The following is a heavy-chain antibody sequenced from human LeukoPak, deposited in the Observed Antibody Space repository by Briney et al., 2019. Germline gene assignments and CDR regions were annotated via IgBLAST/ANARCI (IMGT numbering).Heavy chain of an antibody. J-gene: IGHJ6*03. CDR1: GGSFSGYY. D-gene: IGHD6-13*01. CDR2: INHSGST. V-gene: IGHV4-34*01. CDR3: ARLAAAWPPYYYYYYMDV. Sequence: SETLSLTCAVYGGSFSGYYWSWIRQPPGKGLEWIGEINHSGSTNYNPSLKSRVTISVDTSKNQFSLKLSSVTAADTAVYYCARLAAAWPPYYYYYYMDVWGKGTTVTISS.